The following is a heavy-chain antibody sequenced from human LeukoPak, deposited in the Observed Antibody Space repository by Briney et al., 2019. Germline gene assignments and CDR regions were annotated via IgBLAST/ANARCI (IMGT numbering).Heavy chain of an antibody. D-gene: IGHD3-3*01. CDR2: ISVSGGSP. CDR1: GFTFSSYA. J-gene: IGHJ5*02. CDR3: AKGLREYDFWSGYAT. Sequence: GGSLRLSCAASGFTFSSYAMMWVRQAPGKGLDWVSTISVSGGSPNHADSVKGRFTISRDNSKNTLFLQMNSLRAEDTALYYCAKGLREYDFWSGYATWGQGTLVTVSS. V-gene: IGHV3-23*01.